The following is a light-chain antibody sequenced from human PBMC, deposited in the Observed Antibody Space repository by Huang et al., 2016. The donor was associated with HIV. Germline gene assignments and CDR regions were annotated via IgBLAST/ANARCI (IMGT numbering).Light chain of an antibody. V-gene: IGKV3-20*01. CDR2: GAS. Sequence: EIVFTQAPGTLSLSPGEKATLSCRASQSVGIFLAWCQQKTGQAPRLLIYGASTRVTGIPDRFSGGGSGTDFTLSISRLVPEDFAVYYCQQYERPPDTFGPGTKVDIK. CDR1: QSVGIF. CDR3: QQYERPPDT. J-gene: IGKJ3*01.